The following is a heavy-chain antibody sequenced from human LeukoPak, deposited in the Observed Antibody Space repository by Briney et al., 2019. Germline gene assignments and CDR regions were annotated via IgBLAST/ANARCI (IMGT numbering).Heavy chain of an antibody. CDR2: IYTSGST. Sequence: SETLSLTCTVSGGSISSGSYYWSWIRQPAGKGLEWIGRIYTSGSTNYNPSLKSRVTISVDTSKNQFSLKLSSVTAADTAVYYCARDLETAFDYWGRGTLVTVSS. V-gene: IGHV4-61*02. J-gene: IGHJ4*02. CDR3: ARDLETAFDY. CDR1: GGSISSGSYY.